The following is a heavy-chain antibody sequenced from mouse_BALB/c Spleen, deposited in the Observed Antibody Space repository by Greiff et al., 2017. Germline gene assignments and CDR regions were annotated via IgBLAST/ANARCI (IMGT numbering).Heavy chain of an antibody. CDR3: ARSYGNYGYAMDY. D-gene: IGHD2-1*01. J-gene: IGHJ4*01. CDR2: FDPENGNT. CDR1: GFNIKDYY. Sequence: VHLQQSGAELVRPGALVKLSCKASGFNIKDYYMHWVKQRPEQGLEWIGWFDPENGNTIYDPKFQGKASITADTSSNTAYLQLSSLTSEDTAVYYCARSYGNYGYAMDYWGQGTSVTVSS. V-gene: IGHV14-1*02.